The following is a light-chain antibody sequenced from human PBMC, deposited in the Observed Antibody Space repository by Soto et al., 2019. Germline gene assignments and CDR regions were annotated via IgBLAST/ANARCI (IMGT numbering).Light chain of an antibody. CDR2: STN. CDR3: AAWDDSLNGVV. J-gene: IGLJ3*02. Sequence: QSVLTQPPSASGTPGQRVTISCSGSSSNIGSNTVNWYQQLPGTAPKLLICSTNQRPSGVPDRFSGSKSGTSASLAISGLQSEDEADYHCAAWDDSLNGVVFGRGTQLTVL. CDR1: SSNIGSNT. V-gene: IGLV1-44*01.